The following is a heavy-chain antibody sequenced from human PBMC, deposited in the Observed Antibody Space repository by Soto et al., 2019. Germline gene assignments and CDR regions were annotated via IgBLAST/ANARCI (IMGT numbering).Heavy chain of an antibody. CDR2: IIPILGKT. J-gene: IGHJ4*01. CDR1: GDTFKNYA. D-gene: IGHD2-15*01. CDR3: ATSGYNYGPFDY. Sequence: QVQLVQSGAEVRKPGSSVKVSCRASGDTFKNYAISWVRQAPGQGLEWMGGIIPILGKTDYAQALHGRVTINGDESTYTAHMELRGLRSDDTALYYCATSGYNYGPFDYWGRGLLVTVSS. V-gene: IGHV1-69*01.